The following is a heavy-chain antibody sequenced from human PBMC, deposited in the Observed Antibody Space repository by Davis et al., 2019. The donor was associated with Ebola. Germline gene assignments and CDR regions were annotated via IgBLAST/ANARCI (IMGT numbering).Heavy chain of an antibody. D-gene: IGHD5-18*01. CDR1: GFTFSSYG. J-gene: IGHJ4*02. V-gene: IGHV3-30*18. Sequence: GESLKISCAASGFTFSSYGMHWVRQAPGKGLEWVAVISYDGSNKYYADSVKGRFTISRDNSKNTLYLQMNSLRAEDTAVYYCAKDHRVQLWNYYFDYWGQGTLVTVSS. CDR2: ISYDGSNK. CDR3: AKDHRVQLWNYYFDY.